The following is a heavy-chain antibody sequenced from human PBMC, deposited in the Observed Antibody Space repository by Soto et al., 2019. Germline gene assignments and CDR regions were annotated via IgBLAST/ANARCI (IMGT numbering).Heavy chain of an antibody. CDR3: AKGRVGSGDYYYYMDV. D-gene: IGHD3-10*01. CDR1: GFTFSSYG. V-gene: IGHV3-30*18. CDR2: ISYDGSNK. J-gene: IGHJ6*03. Sequence: GGSLRLSCAASGFTFSSYGMHWVRQAPGKGLEWVAVISYDGSNKYYADSVKGRFTISRDNSKNTLYLQMNSLRAEDTAVYYCAKGRVGSGDYYYYMDVWGKGTTVTVSS.